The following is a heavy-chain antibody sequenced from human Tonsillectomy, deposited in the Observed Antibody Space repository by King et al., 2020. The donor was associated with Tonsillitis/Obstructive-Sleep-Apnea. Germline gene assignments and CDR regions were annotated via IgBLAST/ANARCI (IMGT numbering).Heavy chain of an antibody. Sequence: VQLVESGAEVKKPGASVKVSCKASGYTFTSYYMHWVRQAPGQGLEWMGIINPSGGSTSYAQKFKGRVTMTRDTSTSTVYMELSSLRSKDTAVYYCARDRRGITIFGVVIMKKNWFDPWGQGTLVTVSS. J-gene: IGHJ5*02. V-gene: IGHV1-46*01. CDR1: GYTFTSYY. D-gene: IGHD3-3*01. CDR3: ARDRRGITIFGVVIMKKNWFDP. CDR2: INPSGGST.